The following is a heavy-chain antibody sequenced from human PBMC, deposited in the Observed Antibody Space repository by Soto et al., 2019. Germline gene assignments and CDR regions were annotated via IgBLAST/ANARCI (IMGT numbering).Heavy chain of an antibody. CDR2: ISSSSSSI. Sequence: EVQLVESGGGLVQSGGSLRLSCAASGFTFSSYSMNWVRQAPGKGLEWVSYISSSSSSIYYADSVKGRFTISRDNAKNSLYLQVNSLRAEDTAVYYCARETRPRTFDIWGQGTMVTVSS. J-gene: IGHJ3*02. V-gene: IGHV3-48*01. CDR1: GFTFSSYS. CDR3: ARETRPRTFDI.